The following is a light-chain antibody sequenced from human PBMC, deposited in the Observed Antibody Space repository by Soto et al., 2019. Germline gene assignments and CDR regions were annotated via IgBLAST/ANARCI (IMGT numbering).Light chain of an antibody. J-gene: IGKJ4*01. CDR3: QQRTNWPPLT. CDR2: DAS. V-gene: IGKV3-11*01. CDR1: ESVGTY. Sequence: EIVLTQSPATLSLSPGERATLSSRASESVGTYLAWYQQKPGQAPRLLIYDASIRATGIPARFSGSGSGTDFTLTISSLEPEDFAVYYCQQRTNWPPLTFGGGTKVEI.